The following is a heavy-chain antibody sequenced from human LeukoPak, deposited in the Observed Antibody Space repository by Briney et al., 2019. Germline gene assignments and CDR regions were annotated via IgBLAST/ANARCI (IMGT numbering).Heavy chain of an antibody. D-gene: IGHD3-22*01. Sequence: ESGPTLVKPTQTLTLTCTFSGFSLSTSGVAVGWIRQPPGKALEWLALNYWNDDKRYSPSLKSRLTITKDTSKYRVVLTMTNMDPVDTATYYCAHSLYDGSGYYYFDYWGQGTLVTVSS. V-gene: IGHV2-5*01. CDR2: NYWNDDK. CDR3: AHSLYDGSGYYYFDY. CDR1: GFSLSTSGVA. J-gene: IGHJ4*02.